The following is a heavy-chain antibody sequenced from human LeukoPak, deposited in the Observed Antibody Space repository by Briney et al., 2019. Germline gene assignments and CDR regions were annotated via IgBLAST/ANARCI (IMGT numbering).Heavy chain of an antibody. CDR2: IDPKRDDR. D-gene: IGHD5-24*01. CDR1: GYTFIGYY. V-gene: IGHV1-2*02. J-gene: IGHJ5*02. CDR3: ARRYRSSEMWFGH. Sequence: ASVKVSCKTSGYTFIGYYVHWVRQAPGQGLEWMGRIDPKRDDRRYAPKFQDRVTMTKDTSITTAYMELRNLTSDDTAVYYCARRYRSSEMWFGHWGQGTRVIVSS.